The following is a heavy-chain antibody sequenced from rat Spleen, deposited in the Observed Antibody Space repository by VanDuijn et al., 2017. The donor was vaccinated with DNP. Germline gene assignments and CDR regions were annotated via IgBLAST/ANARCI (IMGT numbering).Heavy chain of an antibody. CDR3: AREGYSSYIEPYAMDA. V-gene: IGHV2-43*01. Sequence: QVQLRESGPGLVQPSQTLSLACIVSGFSLTNHHVHWVRQPSGKGLEWMGVVWIGGTTHISSIFKSRVSINRDTSRNQVFLEVNSLQSEDSATYYWAREGYSSYIEPYAMDAWGQGTSVTVSS. J-gene: IGHJ4*01. CDR2: VWIGGTT. CDR1: GFSLTNHH. D-gene: IGHD1-2*01.